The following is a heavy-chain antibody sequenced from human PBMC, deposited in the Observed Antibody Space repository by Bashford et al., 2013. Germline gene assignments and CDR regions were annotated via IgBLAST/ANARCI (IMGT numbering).Heavy chain of an antibody. V-gene: IGHV4-38-2*02. Sequence: RPLLYSSETLSLTCAVSGYSISSGYYWGWIRQPPGKGLEWIGSIYHSGSTYYNPSLKSRVTISVDTSKNQFSLKLSSVTAADTAVYYCAREGSDCSSTSCYTPYYYYGMDVWGQGTTVTVSS. D-gene: IGHD2-2*02. CDR3: AREGSDCSSTSCYTPYYYYGMDV. J-gene: IGHJ6*02. CDR1: GYSISSGYY. CDR2: IYHSGST.